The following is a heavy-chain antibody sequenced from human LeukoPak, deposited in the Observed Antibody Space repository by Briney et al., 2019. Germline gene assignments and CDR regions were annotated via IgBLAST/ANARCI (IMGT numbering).Heavy chain of an antibody. Sequence: AASVTVSFKVSGYTLTELSMHWVRQAPGKGLEWMGGFDPEDGETIYAQKFQGRVTMTEDTSTDTAYMELSSLRSEDTAVYYCATDVNVLRFLEWSNWGQGTLVTVSS. V-gene: IGHV1-24*01. CDR2: FDPEDGET. CDR1: GYTLTELS. CDR3: ATDVNVLRFLEWSN. D-gene: IGHD3-3*01. J-gene: IGHJ4*02.